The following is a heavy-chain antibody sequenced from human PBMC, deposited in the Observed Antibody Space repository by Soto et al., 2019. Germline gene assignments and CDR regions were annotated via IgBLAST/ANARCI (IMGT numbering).Heavy chain of an antibody. V-gene: IGHV2-26*01. D-gene: IGHD3-3*01. CDR3: ARLEKSYDFWSGYYAYYFDY. J-gene: IGHJ4*02. CDR2: IFSNDEK. Sequence: PKETLALNCTFSGFPLRNARMGLSWRGQTPPKPVEWLADIFSNDEKSYSTSLKSRLTISKDTSKSQVVLTMTNMDPVDTATYYCARLEKSYDFWSGYYAYYFDYWGQGTMVTVSS. CDR1: GFPLRNARMG.